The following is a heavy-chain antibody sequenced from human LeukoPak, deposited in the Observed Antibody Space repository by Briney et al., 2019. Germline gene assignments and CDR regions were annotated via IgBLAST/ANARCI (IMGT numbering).Heavy chain of an antibody. CDR3: ARGGDSSSWSDY. V-gene: IGHV3-20*01. CDR1: GFTFDDYG. CDR2: INWNGGST. J-gene: IGHJ4*02. Sequence: PGGSLRLSCAASGFTFDDYGMSWVRQAPGKGLEWVSGINWNGGSTGYADSVKGRFTISRDNAKNSLYLQMNSLRAEDTALYHCARGGDSSSWSDYWGQGTLVTVSS. D-gene: IGHD6-13*01.